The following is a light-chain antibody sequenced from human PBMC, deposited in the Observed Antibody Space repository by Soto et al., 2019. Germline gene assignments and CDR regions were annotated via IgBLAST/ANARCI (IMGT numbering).Light chain of an antibody. CDR3: SSYTSSSTVV. J-gene: IGLJ2*01. Sequence: QSALTQPASVSGSPGQSITISCTGTSSDAGGYNYVSWYQQHPGKAPKLMIYEVSNRPSGVSNRFSGSKSGNTASLTISGLQADDEADYYCSSYTSSSTVVFGGGTKLTVL. CDR1: SSDAGGYNY. CDR2: EVS. V-gene: IGLV2-14*01.